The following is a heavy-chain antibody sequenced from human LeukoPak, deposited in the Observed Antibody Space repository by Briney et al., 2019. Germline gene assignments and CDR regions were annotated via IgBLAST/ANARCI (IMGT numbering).Heavy chain of an antibody. V-gene: IGHV3-30*03. J-gene: IGHJ4*02. D-gene: IGHD6-19*01. Sequence: PGGSLRLSCAASGFTFNAFGMNWVRQAQGKGLEWVAVISYDRNNEYFADSVKGRFTISRDNSKNMLYLQMNSLRPEDTAVYYCARNLAWSGWYLDYWGQGTLVTVSS. CDR3: ARNLAWSGWYLDY. CDR1: GFTFNAFG. CDR2: ISYDRNNE.